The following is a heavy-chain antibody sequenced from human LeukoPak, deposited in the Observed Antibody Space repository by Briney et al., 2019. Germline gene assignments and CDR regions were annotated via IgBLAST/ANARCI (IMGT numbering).Heavy chain of an antibody. V-gene: IGHV1-46*01. J-gene: IGHJ4*02. CDR1: GYTFTNNY. CDR2: IHPSGSST. CDR3: ARMDMDTAMVTNYLDH. Sequence: ASVKISCKASGYTFTNNYMHWVRQAPGQGLEWMGVIHPSGSSTNYAQKFQGRATMTKDTSASTVYIELSSLRAEDTAVYYCARMDMDTAMVTNYLDHWGQGTLVTVSS. D-gene: IGHD5-18*01.